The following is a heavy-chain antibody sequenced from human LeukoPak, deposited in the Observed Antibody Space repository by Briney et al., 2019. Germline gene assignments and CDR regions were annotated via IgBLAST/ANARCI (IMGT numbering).Heavy chain of an antibody. CDR3: AKWRYYTSSPDAFDI. CDR2: ISDSGSIA. Sequence: PGGSLRLSCAASGFSFDDYVMTWVRQSAGKGLEWVSGISDSGSIAYYADSVKGRFSLSRDNSKNTLYLQMNSLRAEDTAVYYCAKWRYYTSSPDAFDIWGQGTMVTVSS. CDR1: GFSFDDYV. J-gene: IGHJ3*02. D-gene: IGHD6-6*01. V-gene: IGHV3-23*01.